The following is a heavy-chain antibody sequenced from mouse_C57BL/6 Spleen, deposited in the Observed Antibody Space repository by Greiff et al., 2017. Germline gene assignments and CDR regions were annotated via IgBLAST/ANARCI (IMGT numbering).Heavy chain of an antibody. CDR1: GFTFSSYG. D-gene: IGHD1-1*01. J-gene: IGHJ2*01. CDR2: ISSGGSYT. CDR3: ARQGITTVVEGYFDY. V-gene: IGHV5-6*01. Sequence: EVKVVESGGDLVKPGGSLKLSCAASGFTFSSYGMSWVRQTPDKRLEWVATISSGGSYTYYPDSVKGRFTISRDNAKNTLYLQMSSLKSEDTAMYYCARQGITTVVEGYFDYWGQGTTLTVSS.